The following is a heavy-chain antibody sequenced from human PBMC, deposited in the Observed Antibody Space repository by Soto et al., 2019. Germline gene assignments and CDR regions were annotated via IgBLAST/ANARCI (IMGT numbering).Heavy chain of an antibody. CDR1: GFTFSSYS. J-gene: IGHJ4*02. D-gene: IGHD5-18*01. V-gene: IGHV3-21*01. Sequence: EVQLVESGGGLVKPGGSLRLSCAASGFTFSSYSMNWVRQAPGKGLEWVSSISSSSSYIYYADSVKGRFTISRDNAKNSLYLQMNSLRAEDTEVYYCARDQPGYSYGYGLGYWGQGTLVTVSS. CDR2: ISSSSSYI. CDR3: ARDQPGYSYGYGLGY.